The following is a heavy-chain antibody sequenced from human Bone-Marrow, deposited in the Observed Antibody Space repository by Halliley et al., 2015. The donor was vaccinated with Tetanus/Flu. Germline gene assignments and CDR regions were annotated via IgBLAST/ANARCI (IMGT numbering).Heavy chain of an antibody. Sequence: SGFTFNTYSMTWVRQVPGKGLEWVASISSSSSSMDYSDSVKGRFIVSRDNRKRSLFLLMDSLIPEDTAVYYCTRDNEYDSSGYPDYWGQGTLVSVSS. J-gene: IGHJ4*01. CDR1: GFTFNTYS. CDR2: ISSSSSSM. D-gene: IGHD3-22*01. V-gene: IGHV3-21*01. CDR3: TRDNEYDSSGYPDY.